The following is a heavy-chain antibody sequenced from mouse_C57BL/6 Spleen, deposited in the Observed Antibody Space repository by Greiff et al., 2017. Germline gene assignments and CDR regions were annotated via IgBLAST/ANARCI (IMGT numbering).Heavy chain of an antibody. D-gene: IGHD2-5*01. CDR1: GYTFTSYW. Sequence: QVQLQQPGAELVKPGASVKLSCKASGYTFTSYWMQWVKQRPGQGLEWIGEIDPSDSYTNYNQKFKGKATLTVATSSSTAYMQLSSLTSEDSAVYYCARYSSIWYFDVWGTGTTVTVSS. V-gene: IGHV1-50*01. CDR2: IDPSDSYT. J-gene: IGHJ1*03. CDR3: ARYSSIWYFDV.